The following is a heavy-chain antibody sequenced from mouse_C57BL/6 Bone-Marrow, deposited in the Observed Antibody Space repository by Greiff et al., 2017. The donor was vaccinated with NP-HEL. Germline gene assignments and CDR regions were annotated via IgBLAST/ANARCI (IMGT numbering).Heavy chain of an antibody. V-gene: IGHV1-85*01. Sequence: VQLQQSGPELVKPGASVKLSCKASGYTFTSYDINWVKQRPGQGLEWIGWIYPRDGSTKYNEKFKGKATLTVDTSSSTAYMELHSLTSEDSAVYFCASRFITTVDYYAMDYWGQGTSVTVSS. CDR1: GYTFTSYD. D-gene: IGHD1-1*01. CDR3: ASRFITTVDYYAMDY. J-gene: IGHJ4*01. CDR2: IYPRDGST.